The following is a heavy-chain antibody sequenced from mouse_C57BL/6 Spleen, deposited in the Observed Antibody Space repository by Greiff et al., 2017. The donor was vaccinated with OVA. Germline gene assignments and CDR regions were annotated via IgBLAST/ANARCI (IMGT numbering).Heavy chain of an antibody. CDR2: IDPEDGET. V-gene: IGHV14-2*01. CDR3: ATAYGNPSWFAY. D-gene: IGHD2-1*01. Sequence: VQLKQSGAELVKPGASVKLSCTASGFNIKDYYMHWVKQRTEQGLEWIGRIDPEDGETTYAPKFQGKATITADTSSNTAYLQLSSLTSEDTAVYYCATAYGNPSWFAYWGQGTLVTVSA. J-gene: IGHJ3*01. CDR1: GFNIKDYY.